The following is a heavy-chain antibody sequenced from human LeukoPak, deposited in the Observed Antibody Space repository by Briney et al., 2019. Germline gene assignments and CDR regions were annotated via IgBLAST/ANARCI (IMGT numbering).Heavy chain of an antibody. D-gene: IGHD3-22*01. Sequence: SETLSLTCTVSGGSISSYYWSWIRQPPGKGLEWIGYIYYSGSTNYNPSLKSRVTISVDTSKNQFSLKLSSVTAADTAVYYCARAYYYDSSGYRDAFGIWGQGTMVTVSS. CDR1: GGSISSYY. CDR3: ARAYYYDSSGYRDAFGI. V-gene: IGHV4-59*08. J-gene: IGHJ3*02. CDR2: IYYSGST.